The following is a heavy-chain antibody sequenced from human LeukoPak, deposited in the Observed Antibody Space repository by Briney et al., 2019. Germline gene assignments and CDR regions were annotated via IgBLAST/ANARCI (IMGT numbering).Heavy chain of an antibody. Sequence: GGSLGLSCVASGFPFSSYEMNWVRQAPGKGREWVSYISSSGTTIYYADSVEGRFTISRDNAKNSLYLQMNSLNAEDTAVYSYATGGYCSSSICYSLNAFDIWGQGTMFTVSS. CDR2: ISSSGTTI. CDR3: ATGGYCSSSICYSLNAFDI. J-gene: IGHJ3*02. V-gene: IGHV3-48*03. CDR1: GFPFSSYE. D-gene: IGHD2-2*01.